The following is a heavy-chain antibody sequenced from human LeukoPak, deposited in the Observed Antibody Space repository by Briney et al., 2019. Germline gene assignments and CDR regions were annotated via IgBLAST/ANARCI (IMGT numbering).Heavy chain of an antibody. CDR3: ARHWVGPYYFDY. J-gene: IGHJ4*02. CDR1: GGSINSSSYY. D-gene: IGHD1-26*01. V-gene: IGHV4-39*01. Sequence: PSETLSLTCTVSGGSINSSSYYWGWIRQPPGKGLEWIGSIYYTGSTYCNPSLKSRVTISVDTSKSQFSLKLSSVTAADTAVYYCARHWVGPYYFDYWGQGTLVTVSS. CDR2: IYYTGST.